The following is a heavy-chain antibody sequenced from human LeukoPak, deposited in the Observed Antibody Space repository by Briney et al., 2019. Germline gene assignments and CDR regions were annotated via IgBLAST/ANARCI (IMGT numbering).Heavy chain of an antibody. CDR3: TKCTTTCYANAFHI. D-gene: IGHD2-2*01. CDR2: ISGSGDTT. Sequence: PGGSLRLSCAASGFTFSNYAMSWVRQAPGKGLEWVSYISGSGDTTFHADSAKGRFTVSRDNSKNILYLHMNSLRVDDTAVYYCTKCTTTCYANAFHIWGQGTMVTVSS. CDR1: GFTFSNYA. J-gene: IGHJ3*02. V-gene: IGHV3-23*01.